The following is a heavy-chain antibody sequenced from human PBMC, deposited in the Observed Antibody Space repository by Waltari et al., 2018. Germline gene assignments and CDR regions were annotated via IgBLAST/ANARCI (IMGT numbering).Heavy chain of an antibody. CDR2: IYTSGST. J-gene: IGHJ4*02. D-gene: IGHD1-26*01. V-gene: IGHV4-61*02. Sequence: QVQLQESGPGLMKPSQTLSLTCTVSGGSISSGSYYWSWIRQPAGKGLEWIGRIYTSGSTNYNPSLNSRVTISVDTSKNQFSLKLSSVTAADTAVYYCARGKESGSRRYFDYWGQGTLVTVSS. CDR3: ARGKESGSRRYFDY. CDR1: GGSISSGSYY.